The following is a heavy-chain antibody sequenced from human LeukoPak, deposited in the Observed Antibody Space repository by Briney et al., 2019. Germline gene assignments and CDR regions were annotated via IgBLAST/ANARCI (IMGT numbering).Heavy chain of an antibody. CDR3: ARGLDYDILTF. D-gene: IGHD3-9*01. Sequence: PGGSLRLSCAASGFTFSSFGMHWARQAPGKGLAWVAVITHDGSKKYYADSVKGRFTISRDNSKNTLFLQMDSLRAEDTAVYYCARGLDYDILTFWGQGTLVTVSS. J-gene: IGHJ4*02. CDR1: GFTFSSFG. CDR2: ITHDGSKK. V-gene: IGHV3-30-3*01.